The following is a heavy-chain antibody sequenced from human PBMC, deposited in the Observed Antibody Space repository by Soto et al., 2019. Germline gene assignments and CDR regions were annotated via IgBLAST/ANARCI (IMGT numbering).Heavy chain of an antibody. J-gene: IGHJ4*02. Sequence: EVQLVESGGGLVQPGRSLRLSCAASGFTFDDYAMHWVRQAPGKGLEWVSGISWNSGSIGYADSVKGRFTISRDNAKNSLYLEKDKLEAEDTAFYYLAKEEDYWGQGTLVTVSS. CDR1: GFTFDDYA. CDR3: AKEEDY. CDR2: ISWNSGSI. V-gene: IGHV3-9*01.